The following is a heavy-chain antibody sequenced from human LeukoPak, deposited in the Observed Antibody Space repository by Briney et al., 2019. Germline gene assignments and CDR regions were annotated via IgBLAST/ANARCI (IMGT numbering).Heavy chain of an antibody. J-gene: IGHJ5*02. V-gene: IGHV4-59*01. CDR3: ARGSSLANWLDP. CDR2: IYYSGST. D-gene: IGHD5/OR15-5a*01. CDR1: RGSLSGYS. Sequence: LETPSLTPTLSRGSLSGYSSSSIRHPPGKGLEWIGYIYYSGSTNYNPSLKSRVTISVDTSKNQFSLKLSSVTAADTAVYYCARGSSLANWLDPWGQGTLVTVSS.